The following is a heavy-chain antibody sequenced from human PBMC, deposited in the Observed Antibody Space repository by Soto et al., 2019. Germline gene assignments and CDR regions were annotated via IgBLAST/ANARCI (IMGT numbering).Heavy chain of an antibody. CDR2: INPNSGGT. CDR1: RYTFTCDY. V-gene: IGHV1-2*02. CDR3: AREGRGAGYYDSSDDNFDY. Sequence: ASVKGCCKDSRYTFTCDYMHWVRQAPGQGLEWMGWINPNSGGTNYAQKFQGRVTMTRDTSISTAYMELSRLRSDDTAVYYCAREGRGAGYYDSSDDNFDYWGQGTLVPVSS. D-gene: IGHD3-22*01. J-gene: IGHJ4*02.